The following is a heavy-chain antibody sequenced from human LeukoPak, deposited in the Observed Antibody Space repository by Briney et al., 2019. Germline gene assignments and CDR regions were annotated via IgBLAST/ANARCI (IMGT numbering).Heavy chain of an antibody. CDR2: IYYSGSA. Sequence: SETLSLTCTVSGGSISSSSYYWGWIRQPPGKGLEWIGSIYYSGSAYYNPSLKSRVTISVDTSKNQFSLKLSSVTAADTAVYYCARAADGYYAYYYYYMDVWGKGTTVTVSS. V-gene: IGHV4-39*07. D-gene: IGHD3-22*01. CDR1: GGSISSSSYY. CDR3: ARAADGYYAYYYYYMDV. J-gene: IGHJ6*03.